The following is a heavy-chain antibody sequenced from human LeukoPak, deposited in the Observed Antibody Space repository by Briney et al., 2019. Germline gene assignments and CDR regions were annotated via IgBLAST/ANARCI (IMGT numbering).Heavy chain of an antibody. Sequence: GGSLRLSCAASGFTVSSNYMSWVRQAPGKGLEWVANIKQDGSEKYYVDSVKGRFTISRDNAKNSLYLQMNSLRAEDTAVYYCAKDDYSSGWDWGQGTLVTVSS. V-gene: IGHV3-7*03. CDR2: IKQDGSEK. J-gene: IGHJ4*02. CDR3: AKDDYSSGWD. CDR1: GFTVSSNY. D-gene: IGHD6-19*01.